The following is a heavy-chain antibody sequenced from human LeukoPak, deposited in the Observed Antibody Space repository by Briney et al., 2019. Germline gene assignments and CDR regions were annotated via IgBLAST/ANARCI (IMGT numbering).Heavy chain of an antibody. CDR3: ASGRLVGAPDY. CDR2: MTDDGSGI. Sequence: GGPLRLSCAASGFTFSSYWMHWVRQPPGKGLVWVSRMTDDGSGIGYADSVKGRFSTFRDNAKNTLYLQMNSLRAEDTAVYYCASGRLVGAPDYWGQGTLVTVSS. CDR1: GFTFSSYW. D-gene: IGHD1-26*01. J-gene: IGHJ4*02. V-gene: IGHV3-74*01.